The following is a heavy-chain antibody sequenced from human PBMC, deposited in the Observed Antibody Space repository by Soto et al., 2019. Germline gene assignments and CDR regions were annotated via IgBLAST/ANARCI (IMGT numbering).Heavy chain of an antibody. CDR3: ARDRLAVLRGTYNWFDP. J-gene: IGHJ5*02. CDR2: MYYRGFT. Sequence: SETLSLTCTVSGDSISSGDYYWSWIRRHPGKGLEWIGYMYYRGFTYYNPSLKSRVIQSVDTSKNQFSLKLTSVTAADTAVYYCARDRLAVLRGTYNWFDPWGQGTLVTVSS. D-gene: IGHD3-16*01. V-gene: IGHV4-31*03. CDR1: GDSISSGDYY.